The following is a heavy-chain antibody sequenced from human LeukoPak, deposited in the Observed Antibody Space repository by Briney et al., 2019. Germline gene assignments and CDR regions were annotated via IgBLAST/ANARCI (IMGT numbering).Heavy chain of an antibody. V-gene: IGHV3-48*01. D-gene: IGHD2-2*03. Sequence: GGSLRLSCAASGFTFSSYSMNWVRQAPGKGLEWVSYISSSSSTIYYADSVKGRFTIPRDNAKNSLYLQMNSLRAKDTAVYYCARVGYGSLGPYYYGMDVWGQGTTVTVSS. CDR3: ARVGYGSLGPYYYGMDV. CDR1: GFTFSSYS. J-gene: IGHJ6*02. CDR2: ISSSSSTI.